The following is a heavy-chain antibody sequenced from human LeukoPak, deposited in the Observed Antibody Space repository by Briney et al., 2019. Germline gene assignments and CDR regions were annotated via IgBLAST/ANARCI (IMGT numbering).Heavy chain of an antibody. V-gene: IGHV3-21*01. J-gene: IGHJ4*02. CDR1: GFSFNRYS. Sequence: GGSLRLSCVTSGFSFNRYSMDWVRQAPGKGLDWVSFISSSGTFIYYEDSVKGRFIITRDNAKKSLFLQLNSLRPEDTGVYYCARDQGSYTDYEVDYWGQGTLVTVSS. CDR3: ARDQGSYTDYEVDY. CDR2: ISSSGTFI. D-gene: IGHD5-12*01.